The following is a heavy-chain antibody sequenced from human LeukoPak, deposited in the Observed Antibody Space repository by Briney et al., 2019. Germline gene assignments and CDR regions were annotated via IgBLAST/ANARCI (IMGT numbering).Heavy chain of an antibody. V-gene: IGHV4-39*07. CDR1: GGSISTSSYY. CDR3: ARSIGGRGDY. J-gene: IGHJ4*02. Sequence: SETLSLTCTVSGGSISTSSYYWGWIRQPPGKGLEWIGSIFYSGSTSYNPSLKSRVIVSLDTSKNQFSLRLSSVTAADTAVYYCARSIGGRGDYWGQGTLVTVSS. D-gene: IGHD2-15*01. CDR2: IFYSGST.